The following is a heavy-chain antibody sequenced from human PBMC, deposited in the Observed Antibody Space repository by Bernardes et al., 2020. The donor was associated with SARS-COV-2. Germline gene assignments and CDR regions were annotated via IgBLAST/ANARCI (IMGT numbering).Heavy chain of an antibody. CDR3: ARAQIEQQLGHDAFDI. CDR2: IYYSGST. Sequence: TLSLTCTVSGGSISSGGYYWSWIRQHPGKGLEWIGYIYYSGSTYYNPSLKSRVTISVDTSKNQFSLKLSSVTAADTAVYYCARAQIEQQLGHDAFDIWGQGTMVTVSS. D-gene: IGHD6-13*01. V-gene: IGHV4-31*03. J-gene: IGHJ3*02. CDR1: GGSISSGGYY.